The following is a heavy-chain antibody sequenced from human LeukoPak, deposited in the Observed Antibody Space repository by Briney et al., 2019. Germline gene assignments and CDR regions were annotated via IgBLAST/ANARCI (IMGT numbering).Heavy chain of an antibody. CDR3: ARHIRDGYNSD. CDR2: IYYSGST. Sequence: SETLSLTCTDSGVFISSYYWSWIRQPPGKGLEWIGYIYYSGSTNYNPSLKSRVTISVDTSKNQFSLKLSSVTAADTAVYYCARHIRDGYNSDWGQGTLVTVSS. CDR1: GVFISSYY. V-gene: IGHV4-59*08. D-gene: IGHD5-24*01. J-gene: IGHJ4*02.